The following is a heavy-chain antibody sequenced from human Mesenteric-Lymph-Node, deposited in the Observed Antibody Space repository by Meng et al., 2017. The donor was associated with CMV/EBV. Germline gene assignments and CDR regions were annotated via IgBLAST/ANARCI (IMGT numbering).Heavy chain of an antibody. V-gene: IGHV3-13*01. CDR1: GFTFSSYD. CDR3: ARTGLQYYYYGMDV. Sequence: GESLKISCAASGFTFSSYDMHWVRQATGKGLEWVSAIGTAGDTYYPGSVKGRFTISRENAKNSLYLQMNSLRAGDTAVYYCARTGLQYYYYGMDVWGQGTTVTVSS. J-gene: IGHJ6*02. CDR2: IGTAGDT. D-gene: IGHD5-18*01.